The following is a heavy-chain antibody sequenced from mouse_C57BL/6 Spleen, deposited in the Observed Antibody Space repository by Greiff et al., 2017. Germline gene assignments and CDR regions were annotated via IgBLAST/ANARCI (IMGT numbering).Heavy chain of an antibody. CDR1: GYTFTSYW. V-gene: IGHV1-64*01. CDR3: ARESNDGYYVDY. Sequence: QVQLKQPGAELVKPGASVKLSCKASGYTFTSYWMHWVKQRPGQGLEWIGMIHPNSGSTNYNEKFKSKATLTVDKSSSTAYMQLSSLTSEDSAVYYCARESNDGYYVDYWGQGTTLTVSS. CDR2: IHPNSGST. D-gene: IGHD2-3*01. J-gene: IGHJ2*01.